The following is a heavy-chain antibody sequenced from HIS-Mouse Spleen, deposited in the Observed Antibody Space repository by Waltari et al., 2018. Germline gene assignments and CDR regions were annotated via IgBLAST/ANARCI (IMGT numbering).Heavy chain of an antibody. V-gene: IGHV3-33*01. D-gene: IGHD6-13*01. CDR1: GFTFSSYG. Sequence: QVQLVESGGGVVQHGRSLRLSCAASGFTFSSYGLHWVRQAPGKGLEWVAVIWYDGSNKYYADSVKGRFTISRDNSKNTLYLQMNSLRAEDTAVYYCAREYSSSWYFDYWGQGTLVTVSS. CDR2: IWYDGSNK. CDR3: AREYSSSWYFDY. J-gene: IGHJ4*02.